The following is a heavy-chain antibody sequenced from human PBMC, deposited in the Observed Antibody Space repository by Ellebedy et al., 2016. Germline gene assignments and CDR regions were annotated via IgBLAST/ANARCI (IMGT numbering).Heavy chain of an antibody. J-gene: IGHJ4*02. CDR1: GFTFRNFF. Sequence: GESLKISCVASGFTFRNFFMSWVRQAPGGGLEWISTISGDGDITFLADSVNGRFTISRDNSRNTLYLQMNSLRVEDTAVYYCYYGHYSGYWGQGTLVTVSS. CDR3: YYGHYSGY. CDR2: ISGDGDIT. V-gene: IGHV3-23*01. D-gene: IGHD4-17*01.